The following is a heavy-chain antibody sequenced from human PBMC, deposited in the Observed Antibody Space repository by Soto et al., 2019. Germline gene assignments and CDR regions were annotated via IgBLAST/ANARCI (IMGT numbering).Heavy chain of an antibody. Sequence: LRLSCAASGFTFSSYVMHWVRQAPGKGLEWVAVISYDGSNKYYADSVKGRFTISRDNSKNTLDLQMISLRTEQTAVYYCGNLANIAVNPDYWERVTLVTVSS. CDR1: GFTFSSYV. V-gene: IGHV3-30*18. D-gene: IGHD6-19*01. CDR3: GNLANIAVNPDY. J-gene: IGHJ4*02. CDR2: ISYDGSNK.